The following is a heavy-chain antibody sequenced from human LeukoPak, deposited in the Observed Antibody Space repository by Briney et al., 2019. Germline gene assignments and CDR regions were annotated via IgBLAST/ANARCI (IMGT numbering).Heavy chain of an antibody. Sequence: GGSLRLSCSASGFTFSTYFMHWVRQAPGKGLECVSAITGSGGSTYYADSVKGRFTISRDNSKNTLYLQMSSLRAEDTAVYYCVRDQRGGSSGCYDSWGQGTLVTVSS. CDR1: GFTFSTYF. CDR3: VRDQRGGSSGCYDS. V-gene: IGHV3-64D*06. J-gene: IGHJ4*02. D-gene: IGHD3-22*01. CDR2: ITGSGGST.